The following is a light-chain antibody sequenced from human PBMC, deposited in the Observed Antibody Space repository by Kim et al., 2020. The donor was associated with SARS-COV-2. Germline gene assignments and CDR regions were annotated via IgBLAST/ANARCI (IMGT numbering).Light chain of an antibody. J-gene: IGLJ1*01. CDR3: SSYTSSNTLGV. CDR1: SSDVGGYNS. CDR2: DVT. Sequence: QSALTQPASVSGSPGQSVTISCTGTSSDVGGYNSVSWYQQHPGKAPKLMIYDVTNRPSGVSNRFSGSKSGNTASLTVSGLQAEDEADYFCSSYTSSNTLGVFGTGTKVTVL. V-gene: IGLV2-14*03.